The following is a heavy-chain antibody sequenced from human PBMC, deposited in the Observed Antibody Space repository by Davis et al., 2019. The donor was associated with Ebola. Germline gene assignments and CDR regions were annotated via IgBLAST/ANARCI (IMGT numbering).Heavy chain of an antibody. CDR1: GFTFSSYW. CDR2: IKQDGSEK. CDR3: AKDADYGMDV. Sequence: GESLKISCAASGFTFSSYWMSWVRQAPGKGLEWVANIKQDGSEKYYVDSVKGRFTISRDNAKNSLYLQMNSLRAEDTAVYYCAKDADYGMDVWGQGTTVTVSS. V-gene: IGHV3-7*01. J-gene: IGHJ6*02.